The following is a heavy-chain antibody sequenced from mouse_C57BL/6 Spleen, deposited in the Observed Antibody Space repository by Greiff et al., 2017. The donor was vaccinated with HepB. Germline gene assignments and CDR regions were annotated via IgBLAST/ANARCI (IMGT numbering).Heavy chain of an antibody. CDR1: GYTLTDYY. CDR3: AIWATMVTTGFAY. Sequence: QVQLQQSGAELVRPGASVKLSCKASGYTLTDYYINWVKQRPGQGLEWIARIYPGSGNTYYNEKFKGKATLTAEKSSSPAYMQLSSLTSEDSAVYFCAIWATMVTTGFAYWGQGTLVTVSA. CDR2: IYPGSGNT. V-gene: IGHV1-76*01. J-gene: IGHJ3*01. D-gene: IGHD2-2*01.